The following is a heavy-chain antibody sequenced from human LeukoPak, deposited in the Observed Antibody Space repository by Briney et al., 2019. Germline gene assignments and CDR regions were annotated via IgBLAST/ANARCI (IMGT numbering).Heavy chain of an antibody. V-gene: IGHV1-69*01. CDR2: IIPIFGTA. CDR3: ARGDDAGYSSGWYSFDP. CDR1: GGTFSSYA. Sequence: SVKVSCKASGGTFSSYAISWVRQAPGQGLEWMGGIIPIFGTANYAQKFQGRVTITADESTSTAYMELSSLRSEDTAVYYCARGDDAGYSSGWYSFDPWGQGTLVTVSS. J-gene: IGHJ5*02. D-gene: IGHD6-19*01.